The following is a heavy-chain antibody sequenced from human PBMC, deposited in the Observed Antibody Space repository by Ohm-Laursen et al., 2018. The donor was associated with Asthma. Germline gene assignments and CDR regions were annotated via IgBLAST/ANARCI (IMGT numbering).Heavy chain of an antibody. V-gene: IGHV4-31*11. CDR1: GGSISSGGYS. CDR3: ARGTFYYESTGYYFFDH. Sequence: TLSLTCAVSGGSISSGGYSWSWIRQHPGKGLEWIGYIYYSGITYSNPSLRSRVSISVDTSKNQFSLKLSPVTAADTAVYYCARGTFYYESTGYYFFDHWGQGALVTVSS. J-gene: IGHJ4*02. CDR2: IYYSGIT. D-gene: IGHD3-22*01.